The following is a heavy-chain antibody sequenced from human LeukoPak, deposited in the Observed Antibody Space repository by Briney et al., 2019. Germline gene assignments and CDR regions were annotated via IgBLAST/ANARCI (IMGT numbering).Heavy chain of an antibody. CDR2: ISSSSSYI. CDR1: GFIFSSDS. V-gene: IGHV3-21*01. D-gene: IGHD2-15*01. Sequence: GGSLRLSCATSGFIFSSDSMNWVRQAPGKGLEWVSSISSSSSYIYYADSVKGRFTISRDNAKNSLYLQMNSLRAEDTAVYYCARGSSRFDPWGQGTLVTVSS. CDR3: ARGSSRFDP. J-gene: IGHJ5*02.